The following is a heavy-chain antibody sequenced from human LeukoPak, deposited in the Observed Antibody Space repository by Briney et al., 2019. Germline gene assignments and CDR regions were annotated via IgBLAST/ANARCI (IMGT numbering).Heavy chain of an antibody. CDR2: INPNSGGT. CDR1: GYTFTGYY. V-gene: IGHV1-2*02. CDR3: ARSGMVRGDYWFDP. Sequence: ASVKVSCKASGYTFTGYYMHWVRQAPGQGLEWMGWINPNSGGTNYAQTFQGRVTITRDTSISTAYMELSRLRSDDTAVYYCARSGMVRGDYWFDPWGQGTLVTVSS. J-gene: IGHJ5*02. D-gene: IGHD3-10*01.